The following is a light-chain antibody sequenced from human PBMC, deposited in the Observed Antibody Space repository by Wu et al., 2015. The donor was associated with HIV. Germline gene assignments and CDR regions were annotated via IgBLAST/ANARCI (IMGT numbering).Light chain of an antibody. CDR2: GVS. J-gene: IGKJ1*01. V-gene: IGKV3-15*01. CDR3: HQSKDWPLT. Sequence: IVMTQSPATLSVSPGDRATISCRASQYASPDLAWYQQKPGQAPRLLIYGVSTRATGVPARFSGSGSGTEFTLTISNMQSEDFAVYYCHQSKDWPLTFGQGTKVEI. CDR1: QYASPD.